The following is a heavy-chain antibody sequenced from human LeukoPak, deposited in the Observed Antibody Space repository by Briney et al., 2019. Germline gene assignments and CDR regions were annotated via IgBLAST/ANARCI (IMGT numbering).Heavy chain of an antibody. D-gene: IGHD2-2*01. V-gene: IGHV3-21*06. CDR1: GFTFSSYS. CDR3: ARVGCTTTSCLAN. J-gene: IGHJ4*02. CDR2: ISSASTYI. Sequence: GGSLRLSCAPSGFTFSSYSMTWVRQAPGKGLEWVSSISSASTYIYYADSVKGRFTISRDYAKNLLYLQMNSLRVEDTAVYYCARVGCTTTSCLANWGQGTLVTVSS.